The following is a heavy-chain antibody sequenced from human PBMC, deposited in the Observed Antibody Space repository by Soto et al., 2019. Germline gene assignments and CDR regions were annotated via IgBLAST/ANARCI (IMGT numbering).Heavy chain of an antibody. Sequence: QVQLVESGGGGVQPGRSLRLSCAASGFTFSSYCMHWVRQAPGKGLEWVADISSDGSKEYYADSVKGRFTISRDNSKNPLYLQMNSLRAEDTDVYYCAKQMYYYDSSGPFAYWGQGTLVTVSS. J-gene: IGHJ4*02. V-gene: IGHV3-30*18. CDR1: GFTFSSYC. D-gene: IGHD3-22*01. CDR3: AKQMYYYDSSGPFAY. CDR2: ISSDGSKE.